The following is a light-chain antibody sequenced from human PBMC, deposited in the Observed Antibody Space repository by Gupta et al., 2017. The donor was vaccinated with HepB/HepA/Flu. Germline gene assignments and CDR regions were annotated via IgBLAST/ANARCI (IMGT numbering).Light chain of an antibody. CDR2: LNSDGSH. V-gene: IGLV4-69*01. Sequence: QLVLTQSPSASSSLGPSVKLTCTLSSAYSSYVIAWHQQQPEKGPRYLMKLNSDGSHTKGDGIPDRFSGSSSGAERYLTISSLQSEDEADYYCQTWGTGIHVVFGGGTKVTVL. CDR3: QTWGTGIHVV. CDR1: SAYSSYV. J-gene: IGLJ2*01.